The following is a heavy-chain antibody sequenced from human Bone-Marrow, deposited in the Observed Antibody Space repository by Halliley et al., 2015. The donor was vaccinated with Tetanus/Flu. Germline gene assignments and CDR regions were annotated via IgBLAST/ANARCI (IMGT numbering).Heavy chain of an antibody. J-gene: IGHJ4*02. CDR2: ISWDGYST. Sequence: SLTLSCAASGFTFDDYTMHWVRQAPGKGLEWVSLISWDGYSTFYADSVKGRFTIPRDNSKNSLYLQMNNLRTEDTAFYYCAKANYYDSSGYSSYFDYWGQGTLVTVSS. CDR1: GFTFDDYT. V-gene: IGHV3-43*01. CDR3: AKANYYDSSGYSSYFDY. D-gene: IGHD3-22*01.